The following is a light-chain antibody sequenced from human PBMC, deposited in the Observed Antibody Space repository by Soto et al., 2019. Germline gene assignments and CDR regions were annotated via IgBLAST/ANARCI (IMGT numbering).Light chain of an antibody. V-gene: IGKV1-39*01. CDR1: QSISSY. Sequence: DIQMTQSPSSLSASVGDGVPITCRASQSISSYLNWYQQKPGKAPKLLIYAASSLQSGVPSRFSGSGSGTDFTLTISSLQPEDFATYYCQQSYSTRYTFGQGTKLEIK. CDR2: AAS. CDR3: QQSYSTRYT. J-gene: IGKJ2*01.